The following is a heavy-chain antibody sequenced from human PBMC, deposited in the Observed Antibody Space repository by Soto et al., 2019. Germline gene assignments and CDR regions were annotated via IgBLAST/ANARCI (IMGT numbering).Heavy chain of an antibody. CDR2: ISYDGSNK. CDR1: GFTFSSYG. J-gene: IGHJ6*02. CDR3: AKDQGGSGWYYYYYGMDV. V-gene: IGHV3-30*18. Sequence: QVQLVESGGGVVQPGRSLRLSCAASGFTFSSYGMHWVRQAPGKGLEWVAVISYDGSNKYYADSVKGRFTISRDNSKNTLYLQMNSRRAEDTAVYYCAKDQGGSGWYYYYYGMDVWGQGTTVTVSS. D-gene: IGHD6-19*01.